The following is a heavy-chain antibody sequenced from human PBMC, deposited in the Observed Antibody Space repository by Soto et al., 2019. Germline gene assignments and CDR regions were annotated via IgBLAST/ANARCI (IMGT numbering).Heavy chain of an antibody. CDR2: ISSSSSYI. D-gene: IGHD4-17*01. Sequence: EVQLVESGGGLVKPGGSLRLSCAASGFTFSSYSMNWVRQAPGKGLEWVSSISSSSSYIYYADSVKGRFTISRDNAKNSLYLQMNSLRAEDTAVYFCARDADYGDYGSFDYWGQGTLVTVSS. CDR1: GFTFSSYS. J-gene: IGHJ4*02. CDR3: ARDADYGDYGSFDY. V-gene: IGHV3-21*01.